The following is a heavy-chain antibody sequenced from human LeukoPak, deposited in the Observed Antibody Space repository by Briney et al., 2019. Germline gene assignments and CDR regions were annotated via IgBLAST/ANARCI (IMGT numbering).Heavy chain of an antibody. CDR2: IYPNSGGT. CDR1: GYTFTGYY. Sequence: ASVKVSCKASGYTFTGYYMHWVRQAPGQGLEWMGRIYPNSGGTSYAQKFQGRVTMTRDTSISTAYMELSRLRSDDTAVYYCATSYIDSDYWGQGTLVTVSS. J-gene: IGHJ4*02. D-gene: IGHD2-2*02. V-gene: IGHV1-2*06. CDR3: ATSYIDSDY.